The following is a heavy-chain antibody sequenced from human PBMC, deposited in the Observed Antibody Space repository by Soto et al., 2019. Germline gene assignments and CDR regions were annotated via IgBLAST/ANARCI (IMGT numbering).Heavy chain of an antibody. D-gene: IGHD3-10*02. CDR2: VRSKSGGGIK. Sequence: EVHLVESGGGFRKPGESLRLSCVASGFIFDSAWMNWVRQAPGKGLEWVGRVRSKSGGGIKDYAAPVNGRFTVSRDDSEGTLYLQMNILNIEDTAVYYCTVDVPSVPGPSDYWGRGTLVTVSS. CDR3: TVDVPSVPGPSDY. J-gene: IGHJ4*01. V-gene: IGHV3-15*07. CDR1: GFIFDSAW.